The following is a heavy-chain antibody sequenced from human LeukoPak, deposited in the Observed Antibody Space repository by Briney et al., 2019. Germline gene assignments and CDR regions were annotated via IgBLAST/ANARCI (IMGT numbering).Heavy chain of an antibody. Sequence: GRSLRLSCAASGFTFSIYAMHWVRQAPGKGLDWVAFISYDGSDKYYADSVKGRFTISRDNSTNTRYLQMNSLRPEDTAVYYCAKDEPGSYSPSDYWGQGTLVTVSS. V-gene: IGHV3-30*18. J-gene: IGHJ4*02. CDR2: ISYDGSDK. D-gene: IGHD3-10*01. CDR3: AKDEPGSYSPSDY. CDR1: GFTFSIYA.